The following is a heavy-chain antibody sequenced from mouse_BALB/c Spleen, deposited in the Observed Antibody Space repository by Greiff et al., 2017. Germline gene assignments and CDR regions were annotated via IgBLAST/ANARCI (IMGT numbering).Heavy chain of an antibody. Sequence: EVQLVESGGGLVQPGGSRKLSCAASGFTFSSFGLHWVRQAPEKGLEWVAYISSGSSTIYYADTVKGRFTISRDNPKNTLFLQMTSLRSEDTAMYYCARYTTATENAMDYWGQGTSVTVSS. CDR1: GFTFSSFG. V-gene: IGHV5-17*02. J-gene: IGHJ4*01. D-gene: IGHD1-2*01. CDR2: ISSGSSTI. CDR3: ARYTTATENAMDY.